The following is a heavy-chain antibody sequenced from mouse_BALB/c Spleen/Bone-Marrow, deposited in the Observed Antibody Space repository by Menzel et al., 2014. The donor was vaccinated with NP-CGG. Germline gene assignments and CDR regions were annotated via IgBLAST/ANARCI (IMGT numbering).Heavy chain of an antibody. CDR3: SRLYYYGNFAY. CDR1: GFDFSRYW. J-gene: IGHJ3*01. CDR2: INPDSSTI. Sequence: EVNLLESEGGLVQPGGSLKLSCAASGFDFSRYWMSWVRQAPGKGLEWIGEINPDSSTINYTPSLKDKFIISRDNAKNTLYLQMSKVRSEDTALYYCSRLYYYGNFAYWGQGTLVTVSA. V-gene: IGHV4-1*02. D-gene: IGHD1-1*01.